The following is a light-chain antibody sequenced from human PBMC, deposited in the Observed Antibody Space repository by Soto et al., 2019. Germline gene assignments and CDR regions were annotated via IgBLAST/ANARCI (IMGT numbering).Light chain of an antibody. CDR1: QSVSSSY. V-gene: IGKV3-20*01. CDR2: GAS. J-gene: IGKJ1*01. Sequence: EIVLTQSPGTLSLSPGERATLSCRASQSVSSSYLAWYQQKPGQAPRLLIYGASSRATGIPDRFSGSGSGTDFTLTISSLEPEDFAVYYCQQYGSRWVTFGQGTKVEIK. CDR3: QQYGSRWVT.